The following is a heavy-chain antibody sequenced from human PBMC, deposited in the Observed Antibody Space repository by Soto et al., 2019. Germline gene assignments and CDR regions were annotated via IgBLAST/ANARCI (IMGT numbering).Heavy chain of an antibody. CDR2: ISGSGGST. CDR3: ARKLNNYDILTGYPYYYYYYMDV. CDR1: GFTFSSYA. D-gene: IGHD3-9*01. Sequence: PGGSLRLSCAASGFTFSSYAMSWVRQAPGKGLEWVSAISGSGGSTYYADSVKGRFTISRDNSKNTLYLQMNSLRAEDTAVYYCARKLNNYDILTGYPYYYYYYMDVWGKGTTVTVS. J-gene: IGHJ6*03. V-gene: IGHV3-23*01.